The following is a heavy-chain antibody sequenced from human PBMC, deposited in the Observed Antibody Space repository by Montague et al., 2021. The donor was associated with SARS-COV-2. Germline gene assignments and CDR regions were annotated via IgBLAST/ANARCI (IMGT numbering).Heavy chain of an antibody. CDR1: GTSFSGYY. D-gene: IGHD3-10*01. J-gene: IGHJ6*03. V-gene: IGHV4-34*01. CDR2: INHGGST. Sequence: SETLSLTCAVHGTSFSGYYWKWIRQPPGKGLEWIGEINHGGSTKYSPSLKSRLTISADTSKNQFSLKLTSVAVADTAVYYCARLRDGVVPSPILGVGPYYSYYYMDVWGRGTTVTVSS. CDR3: ARLRDGVVPSPILGVGPYYSYYYMDV.